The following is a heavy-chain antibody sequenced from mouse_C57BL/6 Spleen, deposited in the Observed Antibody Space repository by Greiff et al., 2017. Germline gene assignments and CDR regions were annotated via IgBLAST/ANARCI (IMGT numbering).Heavy chain of an antibody. J-gene: IGHJ2*01. CDR3: ARSGNYPDY. Sequence: VQLQQSGAELVKPGASVKMSCKASGYTFTSYWITWVKQRPGQGLEWIGDLYPGSGSTNYNEKFKSKATLTVDTSSSTAYMQLSSLTSEDSAVYYCARSGNYPDYWGQGTTLTVSS. CDR2: LYPGSGST. V-gene: IGHV1-55*01. D-gene: IGHD1-1*02. CDR1: GYTFTSYW.